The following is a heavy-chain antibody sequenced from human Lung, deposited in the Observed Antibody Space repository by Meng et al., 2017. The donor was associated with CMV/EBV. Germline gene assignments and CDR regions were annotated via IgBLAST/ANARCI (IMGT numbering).Heavy chain of an antibody. J-gene: IGHJ4*02. V-gene: IGHV3-74*01. CDR2: INSDGSST. D-gene: IGHD2-2*02. CDR1: GFTFSNYW. Sequence: EVQVVGAGGGLVPPGGSLRLSGAASGFTFSNYWMHWVRQAPGKGLVWVSRINSDGSSTTYADSVKGRFTISRDNAKNTLHLQMNSLRVEDAAVYYCARGLYTASSGTTYYWGQGTLVTVSS. CDR3: ARGLYTASSGTTYY.